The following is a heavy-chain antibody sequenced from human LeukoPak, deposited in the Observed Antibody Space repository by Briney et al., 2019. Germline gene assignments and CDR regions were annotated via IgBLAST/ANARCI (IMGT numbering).Heavy chain of an antibody. V-gene: IGHV3-74*03. CDR3: ARDVNWDVFDF. J-gene: IGHJ4*02. Sequence: GGSLGLSCAASGFTFNKYAMNWVRQPPGKGLEWVARIKYDETMIEYADSVRGRFSISRDNAKNTLYLQMNSLRGEDTAVYYCARDVNWDVFDFWGQGTLVTVSS. D-gene: IGHD1-1*01. CDR2: IKYDETMI. CDR1: GFTFNKYA.